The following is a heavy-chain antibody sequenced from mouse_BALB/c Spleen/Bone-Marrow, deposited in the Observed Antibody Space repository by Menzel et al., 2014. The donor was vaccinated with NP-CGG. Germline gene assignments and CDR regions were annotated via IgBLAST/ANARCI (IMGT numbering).Heavy chain of an antibody. CDR1: GFTFTDYY. CDR3: ARSLYPRAMDY. V-gene: IGHV7-3*02. J-gene: IGHJ4*01. D-gene: IGHD2-1*01. Sequence: EVQGVESGGGLVQPGGSLRLSCAPSGFTFTDYYMSWVRQPPGKALEWLGFIKNKANGYTTEYSASAKGRFTISRDNSQSILYLQMNTLRAVDSATYYCARSLYPRAMDYWGQGTSVTVSS. CDR2: IKNKANGYTT.